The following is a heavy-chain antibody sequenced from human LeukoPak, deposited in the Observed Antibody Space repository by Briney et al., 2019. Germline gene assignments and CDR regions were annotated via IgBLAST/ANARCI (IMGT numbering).Heavy chain of an antibody. Sequence: ASVNLSFNASGYTFTSYSISWVRQAPGQGLEWVGWISDYNSNTNYAQKLQGRVTMTTDTSTSTAYLEMRSLGSDDTAVYYCARVLKWFGYWGQGTLVTVSS. V-gene: IGHV1-18*01. CDR3: ARVLKWFGY. CDR1: GYTFTSYS. CDR2: ISDYNSNT. D-gene: IGHD3-10*01. J-gene: IGHJ4*02.